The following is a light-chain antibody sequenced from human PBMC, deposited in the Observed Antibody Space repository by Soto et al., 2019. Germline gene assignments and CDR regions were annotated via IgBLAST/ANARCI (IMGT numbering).Light chain of an antibody. CDR2: AAS. CDR3: QQAYSFPYT. J-gene: IGKJ2*01. Sequence: DIQMTQSPSSVSASVGDRVTITCRASQGVRNWLAWYQQKPGEAPKLLIYAASTLRRGVPSRFRGSGSGTDFTFTITSLLPEDVATYYCQQAYSFPYTFGQGTKLEIK. CDR1: QGVRNW. V-gene: IGKV1-12*01.